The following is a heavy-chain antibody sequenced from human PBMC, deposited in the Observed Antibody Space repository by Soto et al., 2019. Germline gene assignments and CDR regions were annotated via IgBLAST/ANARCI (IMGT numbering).Heavy chain of an antibody. CDR3: AKPPVIKASYCYYDIDV. J-gene: IGHJ6*02. D-gene: IGHD4-4*01. CDR1: GFTFSTYP. Sequence: PGGSLSLSCAASGFTFSTYPMNWVRQAPGEGLGWVSGISASGISTYYADSVKGRFTISRDNSKNTVFLPMNSLRAEDTAVYYCAKPPVIKASYCYYDIDVWGQGTTVPV. CDR2: ISASGIST. V-gene: IGHV3-23*01.